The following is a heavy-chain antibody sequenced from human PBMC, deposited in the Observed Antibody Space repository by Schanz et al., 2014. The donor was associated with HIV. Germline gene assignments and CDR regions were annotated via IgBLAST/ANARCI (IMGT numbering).Heavy chain of an antibody. CDR3: AREYLGYSSGFDP. V-gene: IGHV3-33*01. Sequence: QVQLVESGGGVVQPGRSPRLSCAASGFTFSSYGMHWVRQAPGKGLEWVAVIWYGGSNKYYADSVKGRFTISRDNSKNTLYLQMNSLRAEDTAVYYCAREYLGYSSGFDPWGQGTLVTVSS. CDR1: GFTFSSYG. D-gene: IGHD6-19*01. CDR2: IWYGGSNK. J-gene: IGHJ5*02.